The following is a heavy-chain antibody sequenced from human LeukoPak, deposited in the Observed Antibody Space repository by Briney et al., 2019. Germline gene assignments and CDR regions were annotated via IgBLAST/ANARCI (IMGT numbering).Heavy chain of an antibody. CDR1: GGSISSYY. Sequence: KSSETLPLTCTVSGGSISSYYWSWIRQPAGKGLEWIGRIYTSGSTNYNPSLKSRVTISVDKSKNQFSLKLSSVTAADTAVYYCARDLGASAFDIWGQGTMVTVSS. D-gene: IGHD1-26*01. J-gene: IGHJ3*02. CDR2: IYTSGST. CDR3: ARDLGASAFDI. V-gene: IGHV4-4*07.